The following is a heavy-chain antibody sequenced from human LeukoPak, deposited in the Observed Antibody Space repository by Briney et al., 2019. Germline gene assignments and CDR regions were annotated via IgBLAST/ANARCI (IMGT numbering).Heavy chain of an antibody. CDR1: GYSISSGYY. V-gene: IGHV4-38-2*02. CDR2: IYHSGST. J-gene: IGHJ5*02. Sequence: SETLSLTCTVSGYSISSGYYWGWIRQPPGKGLEWIGSIYHSGSTYYNPSLKSRVTISVDTSKNQFSLKLSSVTAADTAVYYCARDSGTTGEVKFDPWGQGILVTVSS. D-gene: IGHD3-10*01. CDR3: ARDSGTTGEVKFDP.